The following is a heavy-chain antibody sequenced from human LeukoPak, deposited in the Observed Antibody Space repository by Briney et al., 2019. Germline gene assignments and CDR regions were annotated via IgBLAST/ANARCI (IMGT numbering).Heavy chain of an antibody. CDR1: GGPISSSNW. Sequence: SETLSLTCAVSGGPISSSNWWSWVRQPPGKGLEWIGEIYHSGSTNYYPSLKSRVTILLDKSKNQFSLKLTSVTAADTAVYYCARVASVDMAMVNIDYWGQGTLVTVSS. CDR2: IYHSGST. D-gene: IGHD5-18*01. J-gene: IGHJ4*02. V-gene: IGHV4-4*02. CDR3: ARVASVDMAMVNIDY.